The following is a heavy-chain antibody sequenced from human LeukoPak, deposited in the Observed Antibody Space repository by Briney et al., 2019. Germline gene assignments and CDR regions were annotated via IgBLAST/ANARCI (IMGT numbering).Heavy chain of an antibody. D-gene: IGHD2-2*01. V-gene: IGHV4-39*01. CDR2: IYHSGST. J-gene: IGHJ3*02. CDR3: ARQMPADAFDI. Sequence: PGGSLRLSCAASGFTFSSYAMSWVRQPPGKGLEWIGVIYHSGSTYYKSSLKSRVTISVDTSKNQFSLKLSSVTVADTAVYYCARQMPADAFDIWGQGTMVTVSS. CDR1: GFTFSSYA.